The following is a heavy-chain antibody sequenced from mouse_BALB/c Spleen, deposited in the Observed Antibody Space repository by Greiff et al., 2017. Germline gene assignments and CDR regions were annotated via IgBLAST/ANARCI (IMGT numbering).Heavy chain of an antibody. CDR1: GISITTGNYR. V-gene: IGHV3-5*02. Sequence: EVQLQESGPGLVKPSQTVSLTCTVTGISITTGNYRWSWIRQFPGNKLEWIGYIYYSGTITYNPSLTSRTTITRDTSKNQFFLEMNSLTAEDTATYYCARDSLYYDYDEYFDVWGAGTTVTVSS. CDR3: ARDSLYYDYDEYFDV. J-gene: IGHJ1*01. CDR2: IYYSGTI. D-gene: IGHD2-4*01.